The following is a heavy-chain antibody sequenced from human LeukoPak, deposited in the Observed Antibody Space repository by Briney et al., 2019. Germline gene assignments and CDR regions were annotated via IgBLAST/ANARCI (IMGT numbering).Heavy chain of an antibody. CDR1: GFTFSAYA. J-gene: IGHJ4*02. V-gene: IGHV3-23*01. Sequence: PGGSLRLSCEASGFTFSAYAMSWVRQAPGKGLEWVSTVSTSGGSTYYADSVKGRFTISRDNSKNTQYLQMNSLRAEDTAIYYCLGYCSGGRCYSGGHWGQGTLVTVSS. D-gene: IGHD2-15*01. CDR2: VSTSGGST. CDR3: LGYCSGGRCYSGGH.